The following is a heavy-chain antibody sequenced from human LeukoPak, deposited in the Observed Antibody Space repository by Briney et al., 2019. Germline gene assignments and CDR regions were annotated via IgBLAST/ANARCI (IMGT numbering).Heavy chain of an antibody. Sequence: GGSLRLSCVASGFIVSNNYISWVRQVPGKGLEWVSVISSGTYTFFADSVKGRFTISRDTSKNAVYLQMNSLRVDDTAIYYCARVGSGNYWARWSYDYWGQGTRVTVST. V-gene: IGHV3-66*01. CDR3: ARVGSGNYWARWSYDY. J-gene: IGHJ4*02. D-gene: IGHD1-26*01. CDR2: ISSGTYT. CDR1: GFIVSNNY.